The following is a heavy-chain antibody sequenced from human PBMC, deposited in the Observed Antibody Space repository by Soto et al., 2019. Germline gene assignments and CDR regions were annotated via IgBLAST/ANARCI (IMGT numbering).Heavy chain of an antibody. Sequence: EVHLLESGGGLVQPGGSLRLSCAASGFTFSDYSMSWVRQTPERGLEWVSTLTHGGTSYYAGSVQGRFIVSRDNSKSTVSLQMNSLRAEDTALYYCAKDSRYSYGTFDYWGQGTLVTVSS. J-gene: IGHJ4*02. D-gene: IGHD5-18*01. V-gene: IGHV3-23*01. CDR2: LTHGGTS. CDR1: GFTFSDYS. CDR3: AKDSRYSYGTFDY.